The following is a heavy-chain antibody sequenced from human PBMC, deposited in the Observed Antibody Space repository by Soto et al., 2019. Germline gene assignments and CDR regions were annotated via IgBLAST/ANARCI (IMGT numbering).Heavy chain of an antibody. Sequence: SQTLSLTCTVSGGSINSGGYYCSWLRQHQGKGLEWIGYIYYSGSTYYNPSLKSRVTRSLDTYKNQFSLKLSPVTAADTAVYYCVRAHTIFGIITVFDYWGQGTLVTVSS. V-gene: IGHV4-31*03. D-gene: IGHD3-3*01. J-gene: IGHJ4*01. CDR3: VRAHTIFGIITVFDY. CDR1: GGSINSGGYY. CDR2: IYYSGST.